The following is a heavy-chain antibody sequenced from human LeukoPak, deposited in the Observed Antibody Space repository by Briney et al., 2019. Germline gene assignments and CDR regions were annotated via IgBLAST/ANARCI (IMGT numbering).Heavy chain of an antibody. D-gene: IGHD4-17*01. Sequence: SETLSLTCTVSGGSISTYYWSWIRQPPGKGLEWIGYIYYSGSTNYNPSLKSRVTISVDTSKIQFSLKLSSVTAADTAVYYCARDYGDYGGWFDPWGQGTLVTVSS. CDR2: IYYSGST. J-gene: IGHJ5*02. CDR1: GGSISTYY. V-gene: IGHV4-59*12. CDR3: ARDYGDYGGWFDP.